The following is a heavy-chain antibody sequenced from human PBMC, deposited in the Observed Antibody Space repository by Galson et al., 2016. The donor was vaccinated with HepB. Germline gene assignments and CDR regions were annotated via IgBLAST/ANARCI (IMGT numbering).Heavy chain of an antibody. J-gene: IGHJ4*02. V-gene: IGHV1-18*01. CDR3: ARAGWYLDY. CDR2: ISAHNGNT. Sequence: SVKVSCKASGYTFKSFGISWVRQAPGQGLEWLGWISAHNGNTNYAQTLQGRVTMTTDAFTTTAYMELRSLRSDDTAVYYCARAGWYLDYWGQGTLVTVSS. CDR1: GYTFKSFG. D-gene: IGHD2-15*01.